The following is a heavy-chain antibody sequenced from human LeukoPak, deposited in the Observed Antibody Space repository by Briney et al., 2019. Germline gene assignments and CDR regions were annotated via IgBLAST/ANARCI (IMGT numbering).Heavy chain of an antibody. Sequence: GGSLRLSCAASGFTFSSYGMHWVRQAPGKGLEWVAVISYDGSNKYYADSVKGRFTISRDNSKNTLYLQMNSLRAEDTAVYYCAKEDSHIWQQLVQGVDYWGQGTLVTVSS. CDR1: GFTFSSYG. CDR2: ISYDGSNK. CDR3: AKEDSHIWQQLVQGVDY. J-gene: IGHJ4*02. V-gene: IGHV3-30*18. D-gene: IGHD6-13*01.